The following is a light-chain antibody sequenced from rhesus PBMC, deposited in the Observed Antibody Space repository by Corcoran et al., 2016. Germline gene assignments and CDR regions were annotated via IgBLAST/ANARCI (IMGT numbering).Light chain of an antibody. Sequence: DIQMTQSPSSLSASVGDRVTITCRASQGISSWLAWYQQKPGKAPNLLIYKASSLQSGVPSRFSGSGSGTDFTLTIRSLQPEDFSTYYCRQYNSAPHSFGQGTKVEIK. CDR1: QGISSW. V-gene: IGKV1-21*01. J-gene: IGKJ2*01. CDR3: RQYNSAPHS. CDR2: KAS.